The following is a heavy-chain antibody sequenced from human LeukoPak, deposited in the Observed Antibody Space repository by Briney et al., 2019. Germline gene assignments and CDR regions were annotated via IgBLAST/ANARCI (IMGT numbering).Heavy chain of an antibody. J-gene: IGHJ5*02. CDR1: GFTVSSNY. CDR2: IYSGGST. Sequence: GGSLRLSCAASGFTVSSNYMSWVRQAPGKGLEWVSVIYSGGSTYYADSVKGRFTISRDNSKNTLYLQMNSLRAEDTAVYYSARNRAAAGTGWFDPWGQGTLVTVSS. D-gene: IGHD6-13*01. V-gene: IGHV3-53*01. CDR3: ARNRAAAGTGWFDP.